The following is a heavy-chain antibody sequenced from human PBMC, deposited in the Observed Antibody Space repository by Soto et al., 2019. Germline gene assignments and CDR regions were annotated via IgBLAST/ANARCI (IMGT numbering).Heavy chain of an antibody. D-gene: IGHD5-18*01. J-gene: IGHJ5*02. CDR1: GGTFSSDA. CDR3: ARAVEMATAPRTT. V-gene: IGHV1-69*01. CDR2: IIPMFATE. Sequence: QVQLVQSGAEVRKPGSSVKVSCKASGGTFSSDAISWVRQAPGQGLEWMGGIIPMFATENYSEKFHERVTITEDESTSTDYMEVSSLRSEDTAVYYCARAVEMATAPRTTWGQGTVVIVSS.